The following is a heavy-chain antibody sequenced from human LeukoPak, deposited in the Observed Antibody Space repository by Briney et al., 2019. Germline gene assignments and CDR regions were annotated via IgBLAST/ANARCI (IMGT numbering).Heavy chain of an antibody. Sequence: GRSLRLSYAASGFTFDDYAMHWVRQAPRKGLEWVSGISWNGGSIGYADSVKGRFSISRDNAKNSLYMPMNSVRAEDIALYYCAKDYRSSSWYYFDYWGQGTLVTVSS. CDR3: AKDYRSSSWYYFDY. J-gene: IGHJ4*02. CDR2: ISWNGGSI. CDR1: GFTFDDYA. D-gene: IGHD6-13*01. V-gene: IGHV3-9*03.